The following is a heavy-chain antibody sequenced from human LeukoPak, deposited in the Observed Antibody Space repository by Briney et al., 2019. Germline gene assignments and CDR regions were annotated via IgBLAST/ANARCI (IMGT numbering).Heavy chain of an antibody. V-gene: IGHV4-4*07. Sequence: PSETLSLTCTVSGGSISSYYWSWIRQPAGKGLEWIGRIYYSGGNYYNPSLNSRVTISVDTSKNQFSLRLSSVTAADTAVYYCARGPYYFDSWGPGTLVTVSS. CDR1: GGSISSYY. J-gene: IGHJ4*02. CDR3: ARGPYYFDS. CDR2: IYYSGGN.